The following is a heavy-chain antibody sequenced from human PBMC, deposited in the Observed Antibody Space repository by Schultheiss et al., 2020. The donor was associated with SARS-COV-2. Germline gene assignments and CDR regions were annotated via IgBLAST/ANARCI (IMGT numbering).Heavy chain of an antibody. V-gene: IGHV3-48*01. CDR1: GFTFSSYS. J-gene: IGHJ4*02. Sequence: GESLKISCAASGFTFSSYSMNWVRQAPGKGLEWVSYISSSSSTIYYADSVKGRFTISRDNAKNSLYLQMNSLRAGDTAVYYCARYSYGQLDYWGQGTLVTVSS. CDR2: ISSSSSTI. CDR3: ARYSYGQLDY. D-gene: IGHD5-18*01.